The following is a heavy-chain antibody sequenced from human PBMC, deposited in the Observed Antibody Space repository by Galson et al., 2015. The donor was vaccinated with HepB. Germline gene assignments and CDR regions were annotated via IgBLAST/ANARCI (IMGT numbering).Heavy chain of an antibody. D-gene: IGHD5-18*01. J-gene: IGHJ4*02. CDR1: GGSISSGGYS. CDR2: IYHSGST. CDR3: ARETRAMVHDY. V-gene: IGHV4-30-2*01. Sequence: TLSLTCAVSGGSISSGGYSWSWIRQPPGKGLEWIGYIYHSGSTYYNPSLKSRVTISVDRSKSQFSLKLSSVTAADTAVYYCARETRAMVHDYWGQGTLVTVSS.